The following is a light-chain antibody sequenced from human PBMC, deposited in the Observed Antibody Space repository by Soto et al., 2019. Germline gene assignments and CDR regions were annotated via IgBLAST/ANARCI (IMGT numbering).Light chain of an antibody. Sequence: ELVITQSPVTLSVSPGESATLSCRASQGVRNNLAWYQQRPGQAPRLLIYGASTRAAGIPARFSGSGSETEFTLTIRSLQSEDFAVYYCHQYNQWPLWTFGQGTKVDIK. CDR3: HQYNQWPLWT. CDR2: GAS. V-gene: IGKV3-15*01. J-gene: IGKJ1*01. CDR1: QGVRNN.